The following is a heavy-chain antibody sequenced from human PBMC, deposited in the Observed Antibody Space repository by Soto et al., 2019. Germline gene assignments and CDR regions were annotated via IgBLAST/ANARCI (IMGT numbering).Heavy chain of an antibody. D-gene: IGHD2-2*01. V-gene: IGHV3-23*01. J-gene: IGHJ6*03. Sequence: GGSLRLSCAASGFTFSSYAMSWVRQAPGKGLEWVSAISGSGGSTYYADSVKGRFTISRDNSKNTLYLQMNSLRAEDTAVYYCAKAVVPADIYYYYMDVWGKGTTVTVSS. CDR2: ISGSGGST. CDR1: GFTFSSYA. CDR3: AKAVVPADIYYYYMDV.